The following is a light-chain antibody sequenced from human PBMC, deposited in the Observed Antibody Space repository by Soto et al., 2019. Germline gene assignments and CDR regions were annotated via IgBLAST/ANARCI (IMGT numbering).Light chain of an antibody. CDR1: QSVLYNSNNKNH. CDR2: GAS. Sequence: DFVMTQAPDSLAVSLGERATINCKSSQSVLYNSNNKNHLGWFQQKPGHPPKLLIYGASFRPSGVPDRFSGTGSLTYLTLTTSSLQAEDVAVYYCQQYYSILFTVGHRTKVDIK. J-gene: IGKJ2*01. CDR3: QQYYSILFT. V-gene: IGKV4-1*01.